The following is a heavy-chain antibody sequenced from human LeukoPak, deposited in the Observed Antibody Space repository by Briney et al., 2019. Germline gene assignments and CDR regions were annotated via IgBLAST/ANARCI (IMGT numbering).Heavy chain of an antibody. V-gene: IGHV3-48*01. CDR2: ISGSSGTI. Sequence: GGSLRLACAASGFTFSTYIMNWVRQAPGKGLEWVSYISGSSGTIYYADSVKGRFSISRDNAKNSLYLQMNSLRAEDTAVYYCARRSEFGVLYYMDVWGKGTTVTVSS. J-gene: IGHJ6*03. D-gene: IGHD3-16*01. CDR3: ARRSEFGVLYYMDV. CDR1: GFTFSTYI.